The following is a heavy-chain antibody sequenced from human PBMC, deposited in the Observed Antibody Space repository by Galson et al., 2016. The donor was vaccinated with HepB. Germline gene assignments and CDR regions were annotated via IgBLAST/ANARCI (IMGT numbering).Heavy chain of an antibody. CDR1: GFTFSAYY. CDR3: RTNDY. J-gene: IGHJ4*02. D-gene: IGHD2-2*01. CDR2: ISSSGSTI. Sequence: SLRLSCAASGFTFSAYYMSWIRQAPGKGLEXVSYISSSGSTIYCADSVKGRFTISRDNAKNSLYLQMNSLRAEDTAVYYCRTNDYWGQGTLVTVSS. V-gene: IGHV3-11*01.